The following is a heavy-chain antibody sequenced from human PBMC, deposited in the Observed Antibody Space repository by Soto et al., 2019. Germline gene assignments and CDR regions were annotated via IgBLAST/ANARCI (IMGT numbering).Heavy chain of an antibody. V-gene: IGHV4-39*01. CDR1: GGSISSSSYY. Sequence: SETLSLTCTVSGGSISSSSYYWGWIRQPPGKGLEWIGSIYYSGSTYYNPSLKSRVTISVDTSKNQFSLKLSSVTAADTAVYYCARQLNFDYYGSGRANWFDPWGQGTLVTVSS. J-gene: IGHJ5*02. CDR3: ARQLNFDYYGSGRANWFDP. D-gene: IGHD3-10*01. CDR2: IYYSGST.